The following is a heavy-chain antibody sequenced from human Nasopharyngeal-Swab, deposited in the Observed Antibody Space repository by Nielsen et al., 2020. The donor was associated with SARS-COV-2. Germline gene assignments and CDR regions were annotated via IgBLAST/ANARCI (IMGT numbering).Heavy chain of an antibody. CDR1: GYSFTSYW. CDR3: ARRAYCSGGSCYSPYYYYMDV. V-gene: IGHV5-10-1*01. D-gene: IGHD2-15*01. CDR2: IDPSDSYT. Sequence: ETLSLTCKGSGYSFTSYWISWVRQMPGKGLEWMGRIDPSDSYTNYSPSFQGHVTISADKSISTAYLQWSSLKASDTAMYYCARRAYCSGGSCYSPYYYYMDVWGKGTTVTVSS. J-gene: IGHJ6*03.